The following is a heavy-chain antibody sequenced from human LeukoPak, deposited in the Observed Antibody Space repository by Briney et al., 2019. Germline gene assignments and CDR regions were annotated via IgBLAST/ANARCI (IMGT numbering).Heavy chain of an antibody. CDR3: DREDYGTGSYYRGDAFDI. Sequence: SETLSLTCAVSGGSVSVYYWTWVRQPLENGLEWIGVNSHTGGANYNPSLKSRVTIGLDTSKKQLSLKLESVTAADTAVYYCDREDYGTGSYYRGDAFDIWGHGTMVTVSS. D-gene: IGHD3-10*01. CDR1: GGSVSVYY. V-gene: IGHV4-34*01. CDR2: NSHTGGA. J-gene: IGHJ3*02.